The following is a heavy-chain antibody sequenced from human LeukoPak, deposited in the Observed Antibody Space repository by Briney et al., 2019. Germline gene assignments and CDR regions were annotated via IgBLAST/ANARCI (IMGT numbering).Heavy chain of an antibody. CDR3: AKSNSLYYYDSSGITPLYFDY. CDR1: GYTFTSYY. V-gene: IGHV1-46*01. Sequence: ASVKVSCMASGYTFTSYYMHWVRQAPGQGLEWMGIINPSGGSTSYAQKFQGRVTMTRDTSTSTVYMELSSLRSEDTAVYYCAKSNSLYYYDSSGITPLYFDYWGQGTLVTVSS. D-gene: IGHD3-22*01. J-gene: IGHJ4*02. CDR2: INPSGGST.